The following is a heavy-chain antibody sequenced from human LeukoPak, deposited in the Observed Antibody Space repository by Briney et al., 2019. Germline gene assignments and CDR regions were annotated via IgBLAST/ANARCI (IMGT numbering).Heavy chain of an antibody. D-gene: IGHD5-24*01. CDR1: GYTFTGYY. V-gene: IGHV1-2*02. CDR3: ARGTSEMATTDGYFDY. J-gene: IGHJ4*02. Sequence: GASVKVSCKASGYTFTGYYMHWVRQAPGQGLEWMGWINPNSGGTNYAQKFQGRVTMTRDTSISTAYMELGRLRSDDTAVYYCARGTSEMATTDGYFDYWGQGTLVTVSS. CDR2: INPNSGGT.